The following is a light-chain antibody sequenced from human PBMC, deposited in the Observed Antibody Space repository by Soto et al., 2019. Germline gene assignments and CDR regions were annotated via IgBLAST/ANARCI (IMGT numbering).Light chain of an antibody. CDR3: MQALQTPWT. V-gene: IGKV2-28*01. J-gene: IGKJ1*01. CDR2: LGS. CDR1: QSLLHSNGYNY. Sequence: DIVMTQSPLSLPVTPGEPASISCRSSQSLLHSNGYNYLHWYLQKPGQSPQLLISLGSNRASGVPDRFSGSGSGTDFTLKINRVEAEDVGVYYCMQALQTPWTFGQGTKVEIK.